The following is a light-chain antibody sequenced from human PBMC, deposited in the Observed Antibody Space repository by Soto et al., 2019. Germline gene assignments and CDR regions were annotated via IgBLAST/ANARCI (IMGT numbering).Light chain of an antibody. Sequence: DIQMTQSPSSLSASLGDRVTITCRASQTISDFLNWYQHKPDKAPKSLIYAASILQVVVPSRFSGSGFGTDFTLTISSLQPEDFATYYCQQYNYFPATFGQGTKVDIK. J-gene: IGKJ1*01. CDR1: QTISDF. CDR3: QQYNYFPAT. V-gene: IGKV1-16*01. CDR2: AAS.